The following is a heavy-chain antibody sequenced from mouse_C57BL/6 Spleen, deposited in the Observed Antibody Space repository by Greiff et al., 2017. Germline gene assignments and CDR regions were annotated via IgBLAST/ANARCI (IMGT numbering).Heavy chain of an antibody. V-gene: IGHV1-69*01. CDR3: ARGKENYDYFDY. Sequence: VQLQQSGAELVMPGASVKLSCKASGYTFTSYWMHWVKQRPGQGLEWIGEIDPSDSYTNYNQKFKGKSTLTVDKSSSTAYMQLSSLTSEDSAVYYCARGKENYDYFDYWGQGTTLTVSS. J-gene: IGHJ2*01. CDR2: IDPSDSYT. D-gene: IGHD1-1*01. CDR1: GYTFTSYW.